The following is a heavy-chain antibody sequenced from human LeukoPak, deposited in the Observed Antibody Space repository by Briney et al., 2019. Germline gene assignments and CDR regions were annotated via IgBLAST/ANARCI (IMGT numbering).Heavy chain of an antibody. CDR2: ISVYNGNT. J-gene: IGHJ6*03. CDR3: ARARGGSYYYNYMDV. D-gene: IGHD3-16*01. V-gene: IGHV1-18*01. CDR1: GYSFISYG. Sequence: ASVKVSCEASGYSFISYGITWVRQAPGQGLEWMGWISVYNGNTNYVQKLQGRVTMTTDTSTSTAYMELRSLRSDDTAVYYCARARGGSYYYNYMDVWGKGTTVTVSS.